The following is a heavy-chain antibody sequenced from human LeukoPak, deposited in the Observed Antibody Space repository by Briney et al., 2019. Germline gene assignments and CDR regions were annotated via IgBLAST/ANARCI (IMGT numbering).Heavy chain of an antibody. CDR2: IRGNGRSK. CDR3: AKESYIAVGSGGS. Sequence: GGSLRLSCTASGFSFSSYAMNWVRQAPGKGLEWVSGIRGNGRSKDYADSVKGRFTISRDNSKDTVYLEMNSLRVDDTAVYYCAKESYIAVGSGGSWGQGTLVIVSS. V-gene: IGHV3-23*01. CDR1: GFSFSSYA. J-gene: IGHJ5*02. D-gene: IGHD6-19*01.